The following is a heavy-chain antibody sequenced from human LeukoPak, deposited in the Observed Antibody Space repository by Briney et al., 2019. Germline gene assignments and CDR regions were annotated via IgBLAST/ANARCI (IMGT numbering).Heavy chain of an antibody. Sequence: GRSLRLSCAASGFTFSSYGMHWVRQAPGKGLEWVAVISYDGSNKYYADSVKGRFTISRDNSKNTLYLQMNSLRAEDTAVYYCAKTYYYDSSGYYAFDIWGQGTMVTVSS. V-gene: IGHV3-30*18. CDR3: AKTYYYDSSGYYAFDI. CDR2: ISYDGSNK. D-gene: IGHD3-22*01. CDR1: GFTFSSYG. J-gene: IGHJ3*02.